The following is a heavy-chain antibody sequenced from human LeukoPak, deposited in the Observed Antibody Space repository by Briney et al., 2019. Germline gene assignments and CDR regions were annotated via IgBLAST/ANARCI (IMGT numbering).Heavy chain of an antibody. Sequence: PSETLSLTCTVSGGSITSYCWSWIRQPPGKGLEWIGYIYYKGSSGYNPSLQSRVAISVDTSKNQFFLKLSSVTAADTAMYYCATLSYCGGDCYQFDFWGQGTLVTVSS. D-gene: IGHD2-21*02. CDR1: GGSITSYC. V-gene: IGHV4-59*01. CDR2: IYYKGSS. CDR3: ATLSYCGGDCYQFDF. J-gene: IGHJ4*02.